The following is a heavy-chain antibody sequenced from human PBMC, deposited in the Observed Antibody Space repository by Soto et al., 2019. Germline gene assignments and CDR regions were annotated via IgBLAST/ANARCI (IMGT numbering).Heavy chain of an antibody. CDR2: IGTAGDT. CDR1: GFTFSSYD. Sequence: PGGSLRLSCAASGFTFSSYDMHWVRQATGKGLEWVSAIGTAGDTYYPGSVKGRFTISRENAKNSLYLQMNSLRAEDTAVYYCARVGRLLWSLDVWGQGTTVTVSS. D-gene: IGHD3-10*01. CDR3: ARVGRLLWSLDV. J-gene: IGHJ6*02. V-gene: IGHV3-13*01.